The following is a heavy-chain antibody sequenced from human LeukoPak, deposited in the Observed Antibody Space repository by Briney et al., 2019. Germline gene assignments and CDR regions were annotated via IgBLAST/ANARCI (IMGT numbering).Heavy chain of an antibody. CDR1: GFTFTSYW. J-gene: IGHJ4*02. CDR3: ARDKGYSSDY. CDR2: IKQDGSEK. Sequence: PGGSLRLSCAASGFTFTSYWMTWVRQAPGKGLEWVANIKQDGSEKYYVDSVKGRFTISRDNAKNSLYLQMNSLRAEDTAVYCCARDKGYSSDYWGQGTLVTVSS. D-gene: IGHD2-15*01. V-gene: IGHV3-7*04.